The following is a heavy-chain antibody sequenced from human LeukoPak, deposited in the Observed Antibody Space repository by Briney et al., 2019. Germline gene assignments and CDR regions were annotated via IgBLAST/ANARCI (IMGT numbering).Heavy chain of an antibody. J-gene: IGHJ5*02. Sequence: PSETLSLTCTVSGGSISSSSYYWGWIRQPPGKGLEWIGSIYYSGSTYYNPSLKSRVTISVDTSKNQFSLKLSSVTAADTAVYYCARQVMIVVESWFDPWGQGTLVTVSS. D-gene: IGHD3-22*01. CDR3: ARQVMIVVESWFDP. CDR2: IYYSGST. CDR1: GGSISSSSYY. V-gene: IGHV4-39*01.